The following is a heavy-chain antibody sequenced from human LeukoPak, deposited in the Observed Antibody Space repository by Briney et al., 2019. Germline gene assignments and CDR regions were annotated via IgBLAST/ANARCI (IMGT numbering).Heavy chain of an antibody. J-gene: IGHJ4*02. D-gene: IGHD5-18*01. CDR1: GGSVSSNGYF. CDR3: ARISTANEDY. CDR2: IYNRGST. Sequence: SETLSLTCTVSGGSVSSNGYFWNWIRQPPGKGLEWIGYIYNRGSTSYNPSLKSRVTISVDTSKNQFSLKLSSVTAADTAVYYCARISTANEDYWGQGTLVTVSS. V-gene: IGHV4-61*08.